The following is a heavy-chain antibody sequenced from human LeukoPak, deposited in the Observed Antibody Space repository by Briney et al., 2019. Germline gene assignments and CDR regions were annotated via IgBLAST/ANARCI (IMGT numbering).Heavy chain of an antibody. CDR3: AKDPLRYFDWSSSDAFDI. V-gene: IGHV3-23*01. Sequence: GGSLRLSCAASGFTFSSYAMSWVRQAPGKGLEWVSAISGSGGSTYYADSVKGRFTISRDNSKNTLYLQMNSLRAEDTAVYYCAKDPLRYFDWSSSDAFDIWGQGTMVTVSS. D-gene: IGHD3-9*01. CDR1: GFTFSSYA. CDR2: ISGSGGST. J-gene: IGHJ3*02.